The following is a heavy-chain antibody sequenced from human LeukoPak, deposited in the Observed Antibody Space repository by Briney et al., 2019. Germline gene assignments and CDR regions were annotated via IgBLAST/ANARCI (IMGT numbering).Heavy chain of an antibody. CDR3: ARDGGVEYYDSSNYYDY. CDR2: IRSQIYGGTP. V-gene: IGHV3-49*04. D-gene: IGHD3-22*01. Sequence: GGSLRLSCTGSGFTFGDYAMTWVRRAPGKGLEWVGFIRSQIYGGTPEYAASVKGRFTISRDNAKNSLYLQMNSLRAEDTAVYYCARDGGVEYYDSSNYYDYWGQGTLVTVSS. J-gene: IGHJ4*02. CDR1: GFTFGDYA.